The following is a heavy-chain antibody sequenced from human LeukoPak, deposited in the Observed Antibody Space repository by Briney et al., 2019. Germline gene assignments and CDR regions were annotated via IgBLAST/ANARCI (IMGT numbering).Heavy chain of an antibody. J-gene: IGHJ5*02. D-gene: IGHD5-24*01. CDR2: IIPIFGTA. CDR1: GGTFSSYA. Sequence: SVKVSCMASGGTFSSYAISWVRQAPGQGLEWMGGIIPIFGTANYAQKFQGRVTITADESTSTAYMELSSLRSEDTAVYYCARDSVTGLRWLQKHKEGFWWFDPWGQGTLVTVSS. V-gene: IGHV1-69*13. CDR3: ARDSVTGLRWLQKHKEGFWWFDP.